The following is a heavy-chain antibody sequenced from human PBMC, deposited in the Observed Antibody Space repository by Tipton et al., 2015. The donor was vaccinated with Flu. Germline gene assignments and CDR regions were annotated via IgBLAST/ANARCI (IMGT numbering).Heavy chain of an antibody. CDR1: GIDVSTNY. V-gene: IGHV3-7*01. D-gene: IGHD3-10*01. Sequence: SLRLSCAVSGIDVSTNYMTWVRQAPGKGLEWVANIKEDGSEKYYVDSVKGRFTISRDNAKNSLYLQMSSLKAEDTAVYYCVRDDGSTSVDYWGQGTLVSVSS. CDR3: VRDDGSTSVDY. CDR2: IKEDGSEK. J-gene: IGHJ4*02.